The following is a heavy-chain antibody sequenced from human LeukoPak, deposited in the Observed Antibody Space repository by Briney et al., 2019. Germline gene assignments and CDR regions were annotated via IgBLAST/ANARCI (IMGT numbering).Heavy chain of an antibody. Sequence: SETLSLTCAVYGGSFSGYYWSWIRQPPGKGLEWIGEINHSGSTNYNPSLKSRGTISVDTSKNQFSLKLSSVTAADTAVYYCARLPAERIAAAGTFWFDPWGQGTLVTVSS. CDR1: GGSFSGYY. D-gene: IGHD6-13*01. J-gene: IGHJ5*02. CDR2: INHSGST. CDR3: ARLPAERIAAAGTFWFDP. V-gene: IGHV4-34*01.